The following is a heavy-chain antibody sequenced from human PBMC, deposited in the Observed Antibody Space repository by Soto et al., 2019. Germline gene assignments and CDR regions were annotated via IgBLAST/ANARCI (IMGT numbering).Heavy chain of an antibody. D-gene: IGHD6-13*01. V-gene: IGHV1-18*01. CDR1: CYTFTSYG. CDR3: ARAREYSSSSGAFDI. CDR2: INANSGST. Sequence: GASVKVCCKARCYTFTSYGIRLLRHSPGQGLEWMGWINANSGSTNYAQKFQGRVTMTRDTSTSTAYMELSRLRSDDTAVYYCARAREYSSSSGAFDIWGQGTMVTVSS. J-gene: IGHJ3*02.